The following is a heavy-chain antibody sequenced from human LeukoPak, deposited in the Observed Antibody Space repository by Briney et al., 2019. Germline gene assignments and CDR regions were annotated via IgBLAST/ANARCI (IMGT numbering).Heavy chain of an antibody. D-gene: IGHD3-16*01. CDR3: ATGEYYFDF. V-gene: IGHV3-30*03. Sequence: GGSLRLSCAASGFAFSSYGMHWVRQAPGKGLECVAIISYDGSNKYYTDSVKGRFTISRDNSKNTLYLQMSSLRAEDTALYYCATGEYYFDFWGQGTLVTVSS. CDR2: ISYDGSNK. CDR1: GFAFSSYG. J-gene: IGHJ4*02.